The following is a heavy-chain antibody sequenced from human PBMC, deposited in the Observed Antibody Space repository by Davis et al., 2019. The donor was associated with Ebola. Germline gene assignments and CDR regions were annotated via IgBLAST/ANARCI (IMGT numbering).Heavy chain of an antibody. CDR3: ARGINVVTAMRFDY. CDR1: GFTFSIFG. V-gene: IGHV3-48*02. Sequence: PGGSLRLSCAASGFTFSIFGMNWVRQAPGKGLEWLSYISSSTTTIYYADSVKGRFSISRDNAKNSLYLQMDSLTDEDTAVYYCARGINVVTAMRFDYWGQGTLATVSS. D-gene: IGHD2-21*02. CDR2: ISSSTTTI. J-gene: IGHJ4*02.